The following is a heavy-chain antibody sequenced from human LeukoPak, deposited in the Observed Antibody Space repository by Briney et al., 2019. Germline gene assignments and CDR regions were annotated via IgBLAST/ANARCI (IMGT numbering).Heavy chain of an antibody. CDR2: ISYTGST. V-gene: IGHV4-59*01. CDR1: GGSISPYF. Sequence: RTSETLSLTCTVSGGSISPYFWSWIRQPPGKGLEWIGYISYTGSTNYNPSLKSRVTISVDTSKNQFSLQLTSVTAADTAVYYCARDDYRGVNNFDPRGQGTLVNVPP. J-gene: IGHJ5*02. CDR3: ARDDYRGVNNFDP. D-gene: IGHD3-10*01.